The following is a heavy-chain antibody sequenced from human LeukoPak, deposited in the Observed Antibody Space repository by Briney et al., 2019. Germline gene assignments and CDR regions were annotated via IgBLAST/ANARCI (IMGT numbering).Heavy chain of an antibody. CDR1: GFTFSSYS. J-gene: IGHJ5*02. Sequence: GGSLRLSCAASGFTFSSYSMNWVRQAPGKGLEWVSSISSSSSYIYYADSVKGRLTISRDNAKNSLYLQMNSLRAEDTAVYYCARCPNAAFNWFDPWGQGTLVTVSS. V-gene: IGHV3-21*01. D-gene: IGHD2-2*01. CDR3: ARCPNAAFNWFDP. CDR2: ISSSSSYI.